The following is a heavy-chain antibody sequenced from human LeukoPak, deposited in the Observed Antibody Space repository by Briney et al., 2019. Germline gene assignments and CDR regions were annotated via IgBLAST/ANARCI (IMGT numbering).Heavy chain of an antibody. V-gene: IGHV3-7*01. Sequence: PGGSLRLSCAASGFTFSSYWMSWVRQAPGKGLEWVANIKQDGSEKYYVDSVKGRSTISRDNAKNSLYLQMNSLRAEDTAVYYWAREMGGYCSSTSGQYYYYCGMDVWGQGNTVTVSS. CDR2: IKQDGSEK. D-gene: IGHD2-2*01. J-gene: IGHJ6*02. CDR1: GFTFSSYW. CDR3: AREMGGYCSSTSGQYYYYCGMDV.